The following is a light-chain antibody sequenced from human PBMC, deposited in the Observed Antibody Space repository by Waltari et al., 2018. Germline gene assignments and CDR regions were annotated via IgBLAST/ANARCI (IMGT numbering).Light chain of an antibody. Sequence: VLTQSPVTLSLSTGERASLSCRPSEIVYKYLASYQQRPGQHPRLLNYDTSNRAAGVPGRFSGSGYGTDFTLTITSLEAEDFAVYFCQQGSSLPLTFGGGTRVEIK. CDR1: EIVYKY. CDR3: QQGSSLPLT. J-gene: IGKJ4*01. CDR2: DTS. V-gene: IGKV3-11*01.